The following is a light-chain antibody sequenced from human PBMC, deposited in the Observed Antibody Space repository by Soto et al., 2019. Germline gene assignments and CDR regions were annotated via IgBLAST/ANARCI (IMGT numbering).Light chain of an antibody. CDR1: QSVSSN. V-gene: IGKV3-20*01. J-gene: IGKJ1*01. CDR3: QQYGSSGT. CDR2: RAS. Sequence: EIVMTQSPATLSVPPGERATLSCRASQSVSSNFAWYQQRPGQAPRLLVFRASNRATGIPDRFSGSGSGTDFTLTISRLEPEDFAVYYCQQYGSSGTFGQGTKVDIK.